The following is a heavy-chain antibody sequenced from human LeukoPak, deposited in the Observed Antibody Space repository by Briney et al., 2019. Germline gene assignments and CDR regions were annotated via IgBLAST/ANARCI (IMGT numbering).Heavy chain of an antibody. CDR2: INPNSGGT. J-gene: IGHJ4*02. V-gene: IGHV1-2*02. Sequence: ASVKVSCKASGYTFTGYYMRWVRQAPGQGLEWMGWINPNSGGTNYAQKFQGRVTMTRDTSISTAYMELSRLRSDDTAVYYCARAGIAAAGTSWVYWGQGTLVTVSS. CDR3: ARAGIAAAGTSWVY. CDR1: GYTFTGYY. D-gene: IGHD6-13*01.